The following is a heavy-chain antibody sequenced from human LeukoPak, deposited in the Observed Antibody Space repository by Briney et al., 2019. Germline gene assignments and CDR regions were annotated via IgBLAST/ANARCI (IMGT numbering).Heavy chain of an antibody. V-gene: IGHV4-59*01. CDR3: VRASVDTGGAFDV. D-gene: IGHD2-8*02. CDR1: GGSISSYY. J-gene: IGHJ3*01. CDR2: IYYSGST. Sequence: SETLSLTCTVSGGSISSYYWSWIRQPPGKGLEWIGYIYYSGSTNYNPSLESRVTTSPDTPRNQFSLKLTSMTAADTAIYYCVRASVDTGGAFDVWGQGTVVTVSS.